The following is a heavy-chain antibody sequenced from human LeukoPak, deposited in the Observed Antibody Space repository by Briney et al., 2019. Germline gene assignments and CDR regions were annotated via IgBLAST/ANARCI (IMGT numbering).Heavy chain of an antibody. CDR1: GYTFTGYY. J-gene: IGHJ3*02. D-gene: IGHD3-3*01. Sequence: PVASVKVSCKASGYTFTGYYMHWVRQAPGQGLEWMGWINPNSGGTNYAQKFQGRVTMTRDTSISTAYTELSRLRSDDTAVYYCARDQDFWGTRDAFDIWGQGTMVTVSS. V-gene: IGHV1-2*02. CDR3: ARDQDFWGTRDAFDI. CDR2: INPNSGGT.